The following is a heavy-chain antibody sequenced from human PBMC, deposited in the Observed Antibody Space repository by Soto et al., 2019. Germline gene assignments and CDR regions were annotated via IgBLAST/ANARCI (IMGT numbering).Heavy chain of an antibody. CDR1: GYTFTNYG. CDR2: ISAYNGNT. V-gene: IGHV1-18*04. J-gene: IGHJ4*01. Sequence: GASVKLSCKASGYTFTNYGFSWVRQAPGQGLEWMGWISAYNGNTNYAQKLQGRVTMTTDTSTSTAYMELMSLRSDDTAVYYCARDASSTWGKAVYLGHALLVSV. CDR3: ARDASSTWGKAVY. D-gene: IGHD6-13*01.